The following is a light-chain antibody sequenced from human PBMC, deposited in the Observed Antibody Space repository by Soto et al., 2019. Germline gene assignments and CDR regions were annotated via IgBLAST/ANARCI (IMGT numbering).Light chain of an antibody. J-gene: IGKJ1*01. Sequence: DIQMTQSPSTRSASVGDRVTITCRASQSISTWLAWYQQKPGKAPKLLIYKASSLESGVPSRFSGSGSGTEFTFTISSLQPDDLATYYCQQYNSYSWTFGQGTKVEIK. CDR1: QSISTW. V-gene: IGKV1-5*03. CDR3: QQYNSYSWT. CDR2: KAS.